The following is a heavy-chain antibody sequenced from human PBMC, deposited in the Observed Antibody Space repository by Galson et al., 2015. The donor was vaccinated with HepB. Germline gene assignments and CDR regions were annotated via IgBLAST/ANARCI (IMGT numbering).Heavy chain of an antibody. J-gene: IGHJ4*02. CDR3: ARLYNNWNYGSDY. Sequence: QSGAEVKKPGDCLKISCKGSGYQFTSYWIAWVRQMPGKGLEWMGIIYPGDSDTRYSPSFQGHVTISADKSISTAYLQWSSVKASDTAMYYCARLYNNWNYGSDYWGQGTLVTVSS. V-gene: IGHV5-51*01. CDR1: GYQFTSYW. CDR2: IYPGDSDT. D-gene: IGHD1-7*01.